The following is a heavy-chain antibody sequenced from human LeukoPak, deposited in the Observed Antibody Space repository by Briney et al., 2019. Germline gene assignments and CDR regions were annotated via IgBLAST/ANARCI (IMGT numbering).Heavy chain of an antibody. CDR3: ARRRGYYDSSGYYFRLDFDY. D-gene: IGHD3-22*01. J-gene: IGHJ4*02. CDR2: LHHSGST. Sequence: KTSETLSLTCTISVYSISSDYYWGWIRQPPGKGLEWIGSLHHSGSTYYNPSLKSRVTISVDTSKNQFSLKLSSVTAADTAVYYCARRRGYYDSSGYYFRLDFDYWGQGTLVTVSS. CDR1: VYSISSDYY. V-gene: IGHV4-38-2*02.